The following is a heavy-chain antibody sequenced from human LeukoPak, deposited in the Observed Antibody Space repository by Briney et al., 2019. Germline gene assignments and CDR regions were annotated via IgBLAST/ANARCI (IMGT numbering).Heavy chain of an antibody. CDR3: ARGGGKTEPYFYY. V-gene: IGHV4-59*01. Sequence: AETLTLTCTVSGGSFSSYCWSWIRQPPGKGLEWIGYIYYSGSTNYKPSLKSRVTISVDTSKNQFSLKPSSVTAADTAVYYCARGGGKTEPYFYYWGEGTLVTVSS. J-gene: IGHJ4*02. D-gene: IGHD1-1*01. CDR2: IYYSGST. CDR1: GGSFSSYC.